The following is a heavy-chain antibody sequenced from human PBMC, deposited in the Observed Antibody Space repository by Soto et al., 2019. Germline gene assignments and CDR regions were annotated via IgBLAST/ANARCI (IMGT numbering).Heavy chain of an antibody. V-gene: IGHV4-34*01. D-gene: IGHD4-17*01. CDR1: GGSFSGYY. CDR2: INHSGST. Sequence: SETLSLTCAVYGGSFSGYYWSWIRQPPGKGLEWIGEINHSGSTNYNPSLKSRVTISVDTSKNQFSLKLSSVTAADTAVYYCARGPLGIYYGDYYLGYWGQGALVTVSS. J-gene: IGHJ4*02. CDR3: ARGPLGIYYGDYYLGY.